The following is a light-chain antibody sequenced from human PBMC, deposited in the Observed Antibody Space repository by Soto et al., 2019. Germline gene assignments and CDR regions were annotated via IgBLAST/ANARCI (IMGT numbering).Light chain of an antibody. V-gene: IGLV2-14*01. J-gene: IGLJ1*01. CDR1: SSDVGGYNY. CDR2: EVS. CDR3: SSYSSSNTLSD. Sequence: QSALTQPASVSGSPGQSITISCTGTSSDVGGYNYVSWYQQLPGKAPKLLIYEVSNRPSGVSNRFSGSKSGNTASLTISGLQAEDEADYYCSSYSSSNTLSDFGSGTKLTVL.